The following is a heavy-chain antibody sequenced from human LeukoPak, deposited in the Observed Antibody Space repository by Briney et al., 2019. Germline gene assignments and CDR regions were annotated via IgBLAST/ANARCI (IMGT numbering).Heavy chain of an antibody. CDR2: INPNSGGT. CDR3: ARSGDYLNWFDP. J-gene: IGHJ5*02. D-gene: IGHD4-17*01. V-gene: IGHV1-2*02. Sequence: ASVKVSCTASGYTFTGHYMHWVRQAPGQGLEWMGWINPNSGGTNYAQKFQGRVTMTRDTSISTAYMELSRLRSDDTAVYYCARSGDYLNWFDPWGQGTLVTVSS. CDR1: GYTFTGHY.